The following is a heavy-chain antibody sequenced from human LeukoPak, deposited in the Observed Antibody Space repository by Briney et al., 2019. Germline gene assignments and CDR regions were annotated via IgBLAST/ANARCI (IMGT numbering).Heavy chain of an antibody. J-gene: IGHJ5*02. CDR2: ISSSGSTI. D-gene: IGHD1-26*01. CDR3: ARGGGSYSLAWFDP. CDR1: GFTFSSYE. Sequence: PGGSLRLSCAASGFTFSSYEMNWVRQAPGKGLEWVSYISSSGSTIYYADSVKGRFTISRDNAKNSLYLQMNSLRAEDTAVYYCARGGGSYSLAWFDPWGQGTPVTVSS. V-gene: IGHV3-48*03.